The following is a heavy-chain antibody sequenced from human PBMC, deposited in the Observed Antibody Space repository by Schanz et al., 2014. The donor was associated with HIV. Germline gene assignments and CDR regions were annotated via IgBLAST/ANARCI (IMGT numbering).Heavy chain of an antibody. Sequence: QVQLVESGGGVVQPGRSLRLSWAASEFSFSTYGMHWVRQAPGKGLEGVAFISDDGSNKYYADSVKGRFTISRDNSKNTMYLQTNSLRAEDTAVHYCAKGQRGMVRGDIDHWGQGTLVTVSS. CDR2: ISDDGSNK. CDR1: EFSFSTYG. CDR3: AKGQRGMVRGDIDH. D-gene: IGHD3-10*01. J-gene: IGHJ4*02. V-gene: IGHV3-33*05.